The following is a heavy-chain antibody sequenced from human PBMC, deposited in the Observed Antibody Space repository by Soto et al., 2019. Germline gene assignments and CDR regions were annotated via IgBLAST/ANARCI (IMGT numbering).Heavy chain of an antibody. D-gene: IGHD3-10*01. CDR2: ISYEGSHT. Sequence: QVQLVESGGGVVQPGRSLRLSCAASGLTFNNYGMHWVRQAPGKGLEWVAVISYEGSHTFYADSVKGRFTISRDNSKKTLYLQMNSLRPEDTAVYYCAKDRGRYSGSGSYPDYWGQGTLVTVSS. CDR3: AKDRGRYSGSGSYPDY. J-gene: IGHJ4*02. CDR1: GLTFNNYG. V-gene: IGHV3-30*18.